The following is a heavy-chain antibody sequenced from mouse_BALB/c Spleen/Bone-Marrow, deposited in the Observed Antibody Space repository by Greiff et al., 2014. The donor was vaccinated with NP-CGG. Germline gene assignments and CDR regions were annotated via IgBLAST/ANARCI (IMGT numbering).Heavy chain of an antibody. CDR1: GFTFTDYW. CDR2: IDTSDSYT. V-gene: IGHV1-69*01. CDR3: ARSDYRYDPFAY. J-gene: IGHJ3*01. Sequence: VQLQQSGAELVMPGASVKMSCKASGFTFTDYWMHWVKQRPGQGLEWIGAIDTSDSYTSYNQKFKGKATLTVDESSSTAYMQLSILTSEDSAVYYCARSDYRYDPFAYWGQGTLVTVSA. D-gene: IGHD2-14*01.